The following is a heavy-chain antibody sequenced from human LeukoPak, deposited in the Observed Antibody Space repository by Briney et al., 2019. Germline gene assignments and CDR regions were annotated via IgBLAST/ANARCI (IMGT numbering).Heavy chain of an antibody. J-gene: IGHJ4*02. CDR2: ISLTGRT. CDR3: SRGSRAFCPFGY. CDR1: GGSISSTNW. D-gene: IGHD3-10*01. Sequence: SETLSLTSGVSGGSISSTNWWSWVRQPPGQGLEWIGEISLTGRTNYNPSLNSRVTMSLDESKNQLSLNLTSVTAADTAIYYCSRGSRAFCPFGYWGQGTLVTVPP. V-gene: IGHV4-4*02.